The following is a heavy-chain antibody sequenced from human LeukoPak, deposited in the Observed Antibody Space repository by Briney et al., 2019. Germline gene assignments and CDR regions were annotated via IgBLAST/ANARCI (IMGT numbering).Heavy chain of an antibody. D-gene: IGHD3-3*01. V-gene: IGHV4-38-2*01. Sequence: PGGSLRLSCAASGFTFNIYAMIWVRQAPGKGLEWIGSIYHSGSTYYNPSLKSRVTISVDTSKNQFSLKLSSVTAADTAVYYCARRYYDFWCGYYTHFDLWGRGTLVTVSS. CDR2: IYHSGST. CDR3: ARRYYDFWCGYYTHFDL. CDR1: GFTFNIYA. J-gene: IGHJ2*01.